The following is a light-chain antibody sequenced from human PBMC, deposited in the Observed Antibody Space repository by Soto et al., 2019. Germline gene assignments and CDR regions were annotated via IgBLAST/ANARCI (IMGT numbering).Light chain of an antibody. J-gene: IGKJ2*01. CDR2: DGS. Sequence: EIVLTQSPATLSLSPGERATLSCRASQFVTNNVAWYQQKPGQAPRLRISDGSNRASDIPARFVCSGSGTDFTLTTTGLKPEDFAVYFCQQRDDLYTFGQGTKLQIK. CDR1: QFVTNN. CDR3: QQRDDLYT. V-gene: IGKV3-11*01.